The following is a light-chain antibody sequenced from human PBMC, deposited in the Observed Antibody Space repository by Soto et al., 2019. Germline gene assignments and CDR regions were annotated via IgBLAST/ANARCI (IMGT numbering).Light chain of an antibody. Sequence: DIQMTQSPSTLSGSVGDRVTITCRASQTISSWLAWYQQKPGKAPKLLIYDASTLESGVPSRFSGSRSGTGFTLTISSLQPDDFATYYCQQYNSYSWTFGQGTMGDIK. CDR3: QQYNSYSWT. J-gene: IGKJ1*01. CDR2: DAS. CDR1: QTISSW. V-gene: IGKV1-5*01.